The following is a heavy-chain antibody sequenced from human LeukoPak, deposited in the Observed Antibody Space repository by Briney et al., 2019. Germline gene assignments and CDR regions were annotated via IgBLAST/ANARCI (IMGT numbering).Heavy chain of an antibody. CDR2: INHSGST. CDR1: GGSFSGYY. Sequence: SETLSLTCAVYGGSFSGYYWRWIRQPPGKGLEWIGEINHSGSTNYNPSLKSRVTISVDTSKNQFSLKLSSVTAADTAVYYCARVRGYCSGGSCYFTAPTGIYYFDYWGQGTLVTVSS. D-gene: IGHD2-15*01. V-gene: IGHV4-34*01. CDR3: ARVRGYCSGGSCYFTAPTGIYYFDY. J-gene: IGHJ4*02.